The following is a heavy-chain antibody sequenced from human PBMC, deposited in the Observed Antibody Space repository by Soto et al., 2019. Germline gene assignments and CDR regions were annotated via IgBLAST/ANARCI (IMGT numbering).Heavy chain of an antibody. CDR1: GYTFTSYD. CDR2: MNPNSGNT. V-gene: IGHV1-8*01. Sequence: ASVKFSCKASGYTFTSYDINWVRQDTGQGLEWMGWMNPNSGNTGYAQKFQGRVTMTRNTSISTAYMELSSLRSEDTAVYYCARGYDFWSGYYSIDYWGQGTLVTVSS. CDR3: ARGYDFWSGYYSIDY. D-gene: IGHD3-3*01. J-gene: IGHJ4*02.